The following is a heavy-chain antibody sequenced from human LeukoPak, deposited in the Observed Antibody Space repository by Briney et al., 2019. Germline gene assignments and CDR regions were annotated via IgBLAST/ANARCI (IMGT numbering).Heavy chain of an antibody. V-gene: IGHV7-4-1*02. J-gene: IGHJ4*02. D-gene: IGHD3-16*02. CDR2: IHPSTGNP. Sequence: ASVKVPCKASGYSFTNYAMNWVRQAPGQGLGWMGWIHPSTGNPTYAQGFTGRFVFSLDTSVSTTYLQISSLKAEDTAVYFCARAFQSLGGLSLPDYWGQGTLVTVSS. CDR1: GYSFTNYA. CDR3: ARAFQSLGGLSLPDY.